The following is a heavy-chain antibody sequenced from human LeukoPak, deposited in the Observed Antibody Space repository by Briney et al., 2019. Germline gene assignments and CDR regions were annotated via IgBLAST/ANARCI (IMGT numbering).Heavy chain of an antibody. D-gene: IGHD5-12*01. Sequence: GGSLRLSCAASGFTFSSSWMCWVRQPPGKGLEWLANINEAGSVTNYVHSVRGRFTISRDNAKNSLYLQMNSLGVEDTAVYYCATDSGYNAFDVWGQGTMVSVSS. CDR3: ATDSGYNAFDV. CDR2: INEAGSVT. CDR1: GFTFSSSW. V-gene: IGHV3-7*01. J-gene: IGHJ3*01.